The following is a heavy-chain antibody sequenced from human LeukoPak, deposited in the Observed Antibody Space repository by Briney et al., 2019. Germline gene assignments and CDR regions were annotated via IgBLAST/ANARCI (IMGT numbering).Heavy chain of an antibody. CDR1: GYTFTSYY. CDR3: ARVVEFCGGDCYSAGGFDP. J-gene: IGHJ5*02. V-gene: IGHV1-46*01. D-gene: IGHD2-21*02. Sequence: ASVKVSCKASGYTFTSYYMHWVRQAPGQGLEWMGIINPSGGSTSYAQKFQGRVTMTRDTSTSTVYMELSSLRSEDTAVYYCARVVEFCGGDCYSAGGFDPWGQGTLVTVSS. CDR2: INPSGGST.